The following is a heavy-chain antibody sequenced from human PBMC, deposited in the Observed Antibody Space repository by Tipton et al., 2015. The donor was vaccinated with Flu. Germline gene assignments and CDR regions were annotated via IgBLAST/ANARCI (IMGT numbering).Heavy chain of an antibody. CDR2: ISTDGGFA. CDR3: ARDLDPSGFFSWFGP. J-gene: IGHJ5*02. Sequence: SLRLSCVVSGFIFKNHGMHWVRQAPGKGLEWLAIISTDGGFAYYADSVKGRFTVSRDNSKNVLFLQMNSLRAVDTAVYYCARDLDPSGFFSWFGPWGQGTLVTVSS. V-gene: IGHV3-30*12. D-gene: IGHD3-22*01. CDR1: GFIFKNHG.